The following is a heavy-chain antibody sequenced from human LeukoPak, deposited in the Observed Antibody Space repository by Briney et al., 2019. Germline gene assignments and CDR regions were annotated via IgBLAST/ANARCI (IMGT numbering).Heavy chain of an antibody. J-gene: IGHJ4*02. Sequence: GGSLRLSCAASGFTFSSYAMHWVRQAPGKGLEWVAVISYDGSNKYYADSVKGRFTISRDNSKNTLYLQMNSLRAEDTAVYYCAKDDIVVVPAASFDYWGQGTLVTVSS. CDR1: GFTFSSYA. CDR3: AKDDIVVVPAASFDY. D-gene: IGHD2-2*01. CDR2: ISYDGSNK. V-gene: IGHV3-30*04.